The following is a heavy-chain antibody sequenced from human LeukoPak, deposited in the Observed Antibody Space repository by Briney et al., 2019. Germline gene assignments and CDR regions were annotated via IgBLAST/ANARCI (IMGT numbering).Heavy chain of an antibody. D-gene: IGHD3-22*01. CDR2: INPNSGGT. J-gene: IGHJ5*02. CDR1: GYTFTGYY. Sequence: ASVKVSCKASGYTFTGYYMHWVRQAPGQGLEWMGWINPNSGGTNYAQKFQGRVTMTRDTSISTAYMELSRLGSDDTAVYYCARDRITMIVGDWFDPWGQGTLVTVSS. V-gene: IGHV1-2*02. CDR3: ARDRITMIVGDWFDP.